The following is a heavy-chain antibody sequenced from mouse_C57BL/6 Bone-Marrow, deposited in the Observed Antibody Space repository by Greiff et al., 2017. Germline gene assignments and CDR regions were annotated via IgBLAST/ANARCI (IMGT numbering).Heavy chain of an antibody. CDR1: GYTFTSYW. J-gene: IGHJ2*01. V-gene: IGHV1-69*01. CDR3: ARDTYYFDY. CDR2: IDPSDSYT. D-gene: IGHD2-10*02. Sequence: QVQLQQPGAELVMPGASVKLSCKASGYTFTSYWMHWVKQRPGQGLEWIGEIDPSDSYTNYNQKFKGKSTLTVDKSSSTAYMQLSSLTYEDSAVYYCARDTYYFDYWGQGTTLTVSS.